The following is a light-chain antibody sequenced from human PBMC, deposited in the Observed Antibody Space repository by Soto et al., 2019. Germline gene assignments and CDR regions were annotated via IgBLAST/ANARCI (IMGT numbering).Light chain of an antibody. J-gene: IGKJ2*01. CDR3: LQRSHWYT. V-gene: IGKV3-11*01. CDR2: DAS. CDR1: QSVSSY. Sequence: EIVLTQSPATLSLSPGERATLSCRASQSVSSYLAWYQQKPGQAPRLLIYDASNRATGIPARFSGSGSGTDFTLTISSLEPEDFAVYYCLQRSHWYTFGQGTKLEIK.